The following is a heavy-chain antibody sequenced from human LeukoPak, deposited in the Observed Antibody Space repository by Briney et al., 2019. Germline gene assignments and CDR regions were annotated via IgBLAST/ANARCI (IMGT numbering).Heavy chain of an antibody. V-gene: IGHV4-39*01. CDR1: GGSISSSSYY. Sequence: SETLSLTCTASGGSISSSSYYWGWIRQPPGKGLEWIGSIYYSGSTYYNPSLKSRVTISVDTSKNQFSLKLSSVTAADTAVCYCAGTYYDFWSGPWRFDYWGQGTLVTVSS. D-gene: IGHD3-3*01. CDR3: AGTYYDFWSGPWRFDY. J-gene: IGHJ4*02. CDR2: IYYSGST.